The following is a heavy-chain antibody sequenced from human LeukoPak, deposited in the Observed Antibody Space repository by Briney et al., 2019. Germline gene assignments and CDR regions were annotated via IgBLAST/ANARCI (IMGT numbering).Heavy chain of an antibody. J-gene: IGHJ5*02. D-gene: IGHD5-12*01. CDR3: ARWLRLVRGGYNWFDP. CDR1: GGTFSSYA. V-gene: IGHV1-69*04. Sequence: SVKVSCKASGGTFSSYAISWVRQAPGQGLEWMGRIIPIFGIANYAQKFQGRVTITADKSTSTAYMELSSLRSEDTAVYYCARWLRLVRGGYNWFDPWGQGTLVTVSS. CDR2: IIPIFGIA.